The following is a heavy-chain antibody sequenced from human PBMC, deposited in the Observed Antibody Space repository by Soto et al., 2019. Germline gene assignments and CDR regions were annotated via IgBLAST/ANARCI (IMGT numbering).Heavy chain of an antibody. CDR2: IYYSGST. CDR3: ARERPDGARLDP. D-gene: IGHD6-6*01. J-gene: IGHJ5*02. CDR1: GVSISSGDYY. V-gene: IGHV4-30-4*01. Sequence: PSETLSLTCTFSGVSISSGDYYLSWIRQPPGKGLEWIGYIYYSGSTYYNPSLKSRVTISVDTSKNQFSLKLSSVTAADTAVYYCARERPDGARLDPWGQGTLVTVSS.